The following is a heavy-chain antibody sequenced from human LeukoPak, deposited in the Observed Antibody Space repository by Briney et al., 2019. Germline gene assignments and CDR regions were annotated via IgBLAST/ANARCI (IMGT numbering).Heavy chain of an antibody. Sequence: GESLKISCKGSGFVFTNYWIGWVRQMPGKGLEWMGIIYGRDSDARYSPTLQGQVTISVDKSISTAYLQWSSLKASDTAIYYCSIAADGTFWFDPWGQGTLVTVSP. D-gene: IGHD6-13*01. J-gene: IGHJ5*02. CDR1: GFVFTNYW. CDR2: IYGRDSDA. CDR3: SIAADGTFWFDP. V-gene: IGHV5-51*01.